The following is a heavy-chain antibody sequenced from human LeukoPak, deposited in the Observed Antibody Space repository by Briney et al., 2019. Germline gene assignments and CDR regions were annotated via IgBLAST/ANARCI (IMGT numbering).Heavy chain of an antibody. CDR2: IYYTGST. J-gene: IGHJ3*02. D-gene: IGHD1-26*01. Sequence: SETLSLTCSVSGGSISSYYWSWIRQPPGKGLEWIGDIYYTGSTNYNPSLKSRVTISVDTPQNQFSLNLSSVTAADTPVYYCARRVGAPRDAFDISGQGTMVTVSS. CDR1: GGSISSYY. V-gene: IGHV4-59*08. CDR3: ARRVGAPRDAFDI.